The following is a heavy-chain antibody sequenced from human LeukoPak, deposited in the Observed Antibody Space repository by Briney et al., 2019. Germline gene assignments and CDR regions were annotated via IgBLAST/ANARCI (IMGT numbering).Heavy chain of an antibody. CDR2: IKTKADGGTT. J-gene: IGHJ6*02. D-gene: IGHD3-3*01. V-gene: IGHV3-15*01. CDR1: GITFSNAW. Sequence: GGSLRLSCAASGITFSNAWMNWVRQVPGNRLEWVGRIKTKADGGTTDYSAPVKGRFIISRDDSKNTMYLQMNSLMPEDTGLYYCTTATLPRFSGWTGLTPEGMDVWGRGTSVIVSS. CDR3: TTATLPRFSGWTGLTPEGMDV.